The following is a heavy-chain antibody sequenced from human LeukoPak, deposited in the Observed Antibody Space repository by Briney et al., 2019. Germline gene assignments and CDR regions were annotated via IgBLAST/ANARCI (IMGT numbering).Heavy chain of an antibody. CDR3: ARDGLRGSNWFDP. V-gene: IGHV3-33*01. CDR1: GFTFGSYG. J-gene: IGHJ5*02. Sequence: PGGSLRLSCAASGFTFGSYGMHWVRQAPGKGLEWVAVIWYDGSNKYYADSVKGRFTISRDNSKNTLDLQMNSLRAADTAVYYCARDGLRGSNWFDPWGQGTLVTVSS. D-gene: IGHD2-15*01. CDR2: IWYDGSNK.